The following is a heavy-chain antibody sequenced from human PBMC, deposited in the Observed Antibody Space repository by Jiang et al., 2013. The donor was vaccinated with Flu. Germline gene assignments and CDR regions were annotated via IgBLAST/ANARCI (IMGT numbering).Heavy chain of an antibody. CDR3: ARMVTTPYYFDY. V-gene: IGHV4-59*08. Sequence: LLKPSETLSLTCTVSGVSINNYYWTWIRQPPGKGLEWTGYIYFSGSTNYNPSLKSRVTMSLDTSKNRFSLRLSSVTAADTAMYYCARMVTTPYYFDYWGQGTLVTVSS. J-gene: IGHJ4*02. D-gene: IGHD4-17*01. CDR1: GVSINNYY. CDR2: IYFSGST.